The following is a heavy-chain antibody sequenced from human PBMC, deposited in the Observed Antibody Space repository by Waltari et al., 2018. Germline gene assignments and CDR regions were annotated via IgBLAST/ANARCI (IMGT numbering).Heavy chain of an antibody. CDR3: ARHGIAVAGYNWFDP. CDR1: GYSIRRGYY. Sequence: QVHLQESGPGLVKPSETLSLTCAVSGYSIRRGYYWGWIRQPPGKGLEWIGSIDQSGSNYYNPSLKSRVTISVDTSKNQFSLKLSSVTAADTAVYYCARHGIAVAGYNWFDPGGQGTLVTVSS. J-gene: IGHJ5*02. CDR2: IDQSGSN. V-gene: IGHV4-38-2*01. D-gene: IGHD6-19*01.